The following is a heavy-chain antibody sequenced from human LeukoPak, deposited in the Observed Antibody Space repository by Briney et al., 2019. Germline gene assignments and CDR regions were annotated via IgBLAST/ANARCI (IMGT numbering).Heavy chain of an antibody. J-gene: IGHJ5*02. V-gene: IGHV4-59*01. CDR1: GGSISSYY. Sequence: PSETLSLTCTVSGGSISSYYWSWIRQPPGKGLEWIGYIYYSGSTNYNPSLKSRVTISVDTSKNQFSLKLSSVTAADTAVYYCARVLLSNYDFWSGYSNWFDPWGRGTLVTVSS. CDR3: ARVLLSNYDFWSGYSNWFDP. D-gene: IGHD3-3*01. CDR2: IYYSGST.